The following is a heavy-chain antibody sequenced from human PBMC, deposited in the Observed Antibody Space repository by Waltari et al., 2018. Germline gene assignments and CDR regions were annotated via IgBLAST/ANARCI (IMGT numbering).Heavy chain of an antibody. CDR1: GFTFSSYA. Sequence: QVQLVESGGGVVQPGRSLRLSCAASGFTFSSYAMHWVRQAPGKGLEWVAVISYDGSNKYYADSVKGRFTISRDNSKNTLYLQMNSLRAEDTVVYYCHSPGFGSLDYWGQGTLVTVSS. D-gene: IGHD3-10*01. J-gene: IGHJ4*02. CDR3: HSPGFGSLDY. CDR2: ISYDGSNK. V-gene: IGHV3-30-3*01.